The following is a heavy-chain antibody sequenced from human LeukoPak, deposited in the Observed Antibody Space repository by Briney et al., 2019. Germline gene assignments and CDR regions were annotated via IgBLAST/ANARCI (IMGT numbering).Heavy chain of an antibody. CDR1: GGSISSYY. D-gene: IGHD5-12*01. Sequence: SETLSLTCTVSGGSISSYYWSWIRQPPGKGLEWIGYIYYSGSTNYNPSLKSRVTISVDASKNQFSLNLTSVTAADAAVYYCARDLGYSGFDWAPWGQGTLVTVSS. J-gene: IGHJ5*02. CDR3: ARDLGYSGFDWAP. V-gene: IGHV4-59*12. CDR2: IYYSGST.